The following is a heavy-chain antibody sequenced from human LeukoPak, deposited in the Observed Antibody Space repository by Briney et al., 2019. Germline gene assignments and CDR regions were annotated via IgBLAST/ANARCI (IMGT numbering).Heavy chain of an antibody. CDR3: ARSSSRYCSGGSCYSGVLGYFDY. V-gene: IGHV3-48*01. Sequence: GGSLRLSCAASGFTFSSYNINWVRQAPEKGLEWVSYISSSRRTISYADSVKGRFTISRDNAKNSLYLQMNSLRAEDTAVYYCARSSSRYCSGGSCYSGVLGYFDYWGQGTLVTVSS. J-gene: IGHJ4*02. CDR2: ISSSRRTI. D-gene: IGHD2-15*01. CDR1: GFTFSSYN.